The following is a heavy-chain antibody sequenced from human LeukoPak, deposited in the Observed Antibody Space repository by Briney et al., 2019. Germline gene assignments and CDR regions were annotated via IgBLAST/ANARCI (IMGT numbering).Heavy chain of an antibody. CDR3: AIGYLGDYYYGMDV. CDR1: GGAISGYY. J-gene: IGHJ6*02. CDR2: IHHSGST. Sequence: KPSETLSLTCAVSGGAISGYYWNWIRQPPGKGLEWIGHIHHSGSTTYNPSLQSRVTISIDTPKNHFSLKLSAVTAADTAVYYCAIGYLGDYYYGMDVWGQGTTVTVSS. V-gene: IGHV4-59*08. D-gene: IGHD3-22*01.